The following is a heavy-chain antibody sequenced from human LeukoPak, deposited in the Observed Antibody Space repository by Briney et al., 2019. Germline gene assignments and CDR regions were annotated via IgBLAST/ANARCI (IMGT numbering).Heavy chain of an antibody. Sequence: GGSLRLSCAASGFTFSSNYMSWVRQAPGKGLEWVSVIYSGGSTYYSDSVKGRFTISRDNSKNTLYLQMHSLRAEDTAVYYCARKRRDGSLDYWGQGTLVTVSS. D-gene: IGHD5-12*01. J-gene: IGHJ4*02. CDR1: GFTFSSNY. V-gene: IGHV3-66*01. CDR2: IYSGGST. CDR3: ARKRRDGSLDY.